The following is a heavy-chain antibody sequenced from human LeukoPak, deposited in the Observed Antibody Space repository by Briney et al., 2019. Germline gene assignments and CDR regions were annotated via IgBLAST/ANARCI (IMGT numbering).Heavy chain of an antibody. Sequence: GGSLRLSCAASGFTFSAYHINWGRQAPGKGLEWISYISTTGTTIHYADSVKGRFAISRDNAKSSLYLQMNSLRDEDTAVYYCARVWQDYSGVDYWGQGTLVTVSS. D-gene: IGHD2-21*01. CDR2: ISTTGTTI. J-gene: IGHJ4*02. CDR3: ARVWQDYSGVDY. V-gene: IGHV3-48*02. CDR1: GFTFSAYH.